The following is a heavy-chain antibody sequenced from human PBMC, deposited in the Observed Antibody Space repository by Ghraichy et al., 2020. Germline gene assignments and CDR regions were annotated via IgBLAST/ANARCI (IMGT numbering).Heavy chain of an antibody. D-gene: IGHD3-16*02. V-gene: IGHV4-59*01. CDR1: GCSISSYY. Sequence: ESLNISCTVSGCSISSYYWSWIRQPLGKGLEWIGYIYYSGRTNYNPSLKSRVTISVDTSKNQNYLKLSSVTAADTAVYYCARGYYDYLWGCYRYQCGFDFWVQGTLVIV. CDR2: IYYSGRT. CDR3: ARGYYDYLWGCYRYQCGFDF. J-gene: IGHJ4*02.